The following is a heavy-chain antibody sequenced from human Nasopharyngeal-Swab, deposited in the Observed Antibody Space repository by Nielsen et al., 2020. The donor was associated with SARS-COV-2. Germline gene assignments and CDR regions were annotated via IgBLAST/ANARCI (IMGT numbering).Heavy chain of an antibody. V-gene: IGHV3-23*01. D-gene: IGHD6-19*01. CDR1: GFTFGDYA. CDR3: AKAQPRTGIAVAESFDY. CDR2: ISGSGGST. Sequence: GESLKISCTASGFTFGDYAMSWVRQAPGKGLEWVSAISGSGGSTYYADSVKGRFTISRDNSKNTLYLQMNSLRAEDTAVYYCAKAQPRTGIAVAESFDYWGQGTLVTVSS. J-gene: IGHJ4*02.